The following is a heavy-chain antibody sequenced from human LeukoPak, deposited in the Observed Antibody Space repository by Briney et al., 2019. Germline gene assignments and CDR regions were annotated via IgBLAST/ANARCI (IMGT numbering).Heavy chain of an antibody. V-gene: IGHV4-34*09. J-gene: IGHJ4*02. CDR1: GGSFSGYY. CDR3: ARDHGYGLDY. Sequence: PSETLSLTCAVYGGSFSGYYWSWIRQPPGKGLEWIGEINHSGSTNYNPSLKSRVTISVDTSKNQFFLKLSSVTAADTAVYYCARDHGYGLDYWGQGTLVTVSS. CDR2: INHSGST. D-gene: IGHD5-12*01.